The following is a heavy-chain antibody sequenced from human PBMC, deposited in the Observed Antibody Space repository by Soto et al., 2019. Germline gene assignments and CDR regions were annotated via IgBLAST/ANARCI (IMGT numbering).Heavy chain of an antibody. CDR2: IYSGGTT. Sequence: EVQLVETGGGLIQPGGSLRLSCAVSGFSVGSNYMSWVRQAPGKGLEWVSVIYSGGTTHDADSVKGRFTPSRDNSKNMVYLQMNSLRVEDTAVYYCARSSRGGNAGYFNLWGRGTLVTVSS. D-gene: IGHD2-15*01. J-gene: IGHJ2*01. V-gene: IGHV3-53*02. CDR1: GFSVGSNY. CDR3: ARSSRGGNAGYFNL.